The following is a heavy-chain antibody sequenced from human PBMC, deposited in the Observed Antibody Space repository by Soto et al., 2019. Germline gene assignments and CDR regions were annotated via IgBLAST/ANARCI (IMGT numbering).Heavy chain of an antibody. J-gene: IGHJ3*02. D-gene: IGHD4-17*01. CDR2: TYYRSKWYN. CDR1: GDSVSSNSAA. V-gene: IGHV6-1*01. CDR3: ARRGLGVDYGDYEGATNDAFDI. Sequence: QSQTLSLTCAISGDSVSSNSAAWNWIRQSPSRGLEWLGRTYYRSKWYNDYAVSVKSRITINPDTSKNQFSLQLNSVTPEDTAVYYCARRGLGVDYGDYEGATNDAFDIWGQGTMVTVSS.